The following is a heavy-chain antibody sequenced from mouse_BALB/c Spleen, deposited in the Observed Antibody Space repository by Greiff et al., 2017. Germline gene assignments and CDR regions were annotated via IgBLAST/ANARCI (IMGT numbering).Heavy chain of an antibody. Sequence: EVMLVESGGGLVQPGGSLKLSCAASGFTFSSYTMSWVRQTPEKRLEWVAYISNGGGSTYYPDTVKGRFTISRDNAKNTLYLQMSSLKSEDTAMYYCARHGLGRTYWGQGTLVTVSA. J-gene: IGHJ3*01. D-gene: IGHD4-1*01. CDR3: ARHGLGRTY. V-gene: IGHV5-12-2*01. CDR2: ISNGGGST. CDR1: GFTFSSYT.